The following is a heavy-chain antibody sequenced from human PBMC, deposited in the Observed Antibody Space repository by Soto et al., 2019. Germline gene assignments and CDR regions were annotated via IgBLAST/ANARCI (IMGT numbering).Heavy chain of an antibody. J-gene: IGHJ4*02. CDR3: ATNLYYYGSGSYPPDYFDY. CDR1: GDSISNVNYC. D-gene: IGHD3-10*01. CDR2: IYDGGST. V-gene: IGHV4-30-4*01. Sequence: SETLSLTCTVSGDSISNVNYCWSWIRQPPDKGLEWIGHIYDGGSTYYNPSLKSRVTISVDTSKNQFSLKLSSVTAADTAVYYCATNLYYYGSGSYPPDYFDYWGQGTLVTVSS.